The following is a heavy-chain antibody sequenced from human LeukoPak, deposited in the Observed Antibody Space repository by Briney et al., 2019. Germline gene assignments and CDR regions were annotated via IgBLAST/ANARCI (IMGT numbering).Heavy chain of an antibody. V-gene: IGHV4-59*01. CDR1: GGSISSYY. Sequence: SETLSLTCTVSGGSISSYYWSWIRQPPGKGLEWIGNIYYSGSTNYNPSLKSRVTISVDTSKNQFSLKLSSVTAADTAVYYCARGRRIAAAGPRWFDPWGQGTLVTVSS. D-gene: IGHD6-13*01. J-gene: IGHJ5*02. CDR3: ARGRRIAAAGPRWFDP. CDR2: IYYSGST.